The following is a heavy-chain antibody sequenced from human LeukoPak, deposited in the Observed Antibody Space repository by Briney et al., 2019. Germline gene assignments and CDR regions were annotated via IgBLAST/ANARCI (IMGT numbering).Heavy chain of an antibody. D-gene: IGHD4-11*01. CDR2: IYYSGST. CDR3: ATRTYSNYDFDY. CDR1: GGSISSYY. V-gene: IGHV4-59*08. J-gene: IGHJ4*02. Sequence: SETLSLTCTVSGGSISSYYWSWIRQPPGKGLEWIGYIYYSGSTNYNPSLKSRVTISVDTSKNQFSLKLSSVTAADTAVYYCATRTYSNYDFDYWGQGTLVTVSS.